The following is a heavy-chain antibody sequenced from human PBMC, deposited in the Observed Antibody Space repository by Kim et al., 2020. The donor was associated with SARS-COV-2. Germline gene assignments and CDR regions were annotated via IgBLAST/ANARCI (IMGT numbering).Heavy chain of an antibody. CDR2: INHSGST. CDR1: GGSFSGYY. J-gene: IGHJ4*01. CDR3: ARVGSRVTMVQGVIIRGNMRGFDY. Sequence: SETLSLTCAVYGGSFSGYYWSWIRQPPGKGLEWIGEINHSGSTNYNPSLKSRVTISVDTSKNQFSLKPSSVTAADTAVYYCARVGSRVTMVQGVIIRGNMRGFDYWGQGTLVTVSS. V-gene: IGHV4-34*01. D-gene: IGHD3-10*01.